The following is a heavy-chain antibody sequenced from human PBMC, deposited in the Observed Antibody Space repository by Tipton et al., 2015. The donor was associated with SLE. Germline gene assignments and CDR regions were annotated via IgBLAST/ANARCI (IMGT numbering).Heavy chain of an antibody. CDR2: VSYSGST. D-gene: IGHD3-10*01. CDR1: GGSISSYSYY. Sequence: TLSLTCTVSGGSISSYSYYWGWIRQPPGKGLEWIGSVSYSGSTHYNPSLKSRVSISVDTSKNQVSLKLTSVTAADTGVYYCASGGYYASGSYYGGWFDPWGQGTLVTVSS. J-gene: IGHJ5*02. CDR3: ASGGYYASGSYYGGWFDP. V-gene: IGHV4-39*01.